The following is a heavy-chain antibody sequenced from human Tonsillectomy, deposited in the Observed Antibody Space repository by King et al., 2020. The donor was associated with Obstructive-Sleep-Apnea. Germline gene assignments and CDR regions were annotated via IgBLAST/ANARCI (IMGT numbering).Heavy chain of an antibody. CDR2: IDWDDDK. V-gene: IGHV2-70*11. J-gene: IGHJ4*02. Sequence: TLKESGPALVKPTQTLTLTCTFSGFSLSTNVMCVSWIRQPPGKALEWLARIDWDDDKYYSTSLKTRLTISKDTSKNQVVLTMTNMDPVDTATYYCARTNRYGSGSFSKGGFDYWGQGTLVTVSS. D-gene: IGHD3-10*01. CDR3: ARTNRYGSGSFSKGGFDY. CDR1: GFSLSTNVMC.